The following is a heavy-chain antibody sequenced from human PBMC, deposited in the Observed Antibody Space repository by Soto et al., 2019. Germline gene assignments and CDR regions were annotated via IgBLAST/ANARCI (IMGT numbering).Heavy chain of an antibody. D-gene: IGHD3-22*01. V-gene: IGHV4-39*01. CDR3: ARDFFDSSDYTTNWFDP. CDR1: GGSISNSRFY. J-gene: IGHJ5*02. Sequence: SETLSLTCTVSGGSISNSRFYWAWIRQPPGEGLEWIGSIYHTGNAYYNPSLKSRVTISVDTSKNQFSLKLTSVTAADAALYFCARDFFDSSDYTTNWFDPWGQGTLVTVSS. CDR2: IYHTGNA.